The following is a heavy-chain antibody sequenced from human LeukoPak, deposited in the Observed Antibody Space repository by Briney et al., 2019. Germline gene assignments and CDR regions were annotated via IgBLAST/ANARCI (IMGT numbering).Heavy chain of an antibody. V-gene: IGHV1-69*05. J-gene: IGHJ6*03. CDR2: IIPVFGTA. CDR3: ARGEEVVPAAMRAYYYYYLDV. D-gene: IGHD2-2*01. Sequence: SVKVSCKASGGTFSSYAISWVRQAPGQGLEWMGRIIPVFGTANYAQKFQGRVTITTDESTSTPYMALSSLRSEDTAVYYCARGEEVVPAAMRAYYYYYLDVWGKGTTVTVSS. CDR1: GGTFSSYA.